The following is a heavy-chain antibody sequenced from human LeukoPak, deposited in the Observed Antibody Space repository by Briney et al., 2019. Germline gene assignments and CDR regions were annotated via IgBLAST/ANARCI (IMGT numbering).Heavy chain of an antibody. J-gene: IGHJ3*01. Sequence: SETLSLTCTVSGGSISSGGYYWSWIRQHPGKGLEWIGYIHYSGSTYYNPSLKSRVTISVDTSKNQFSLKVSSVTAADTAVYYCARDSVVANDALDLWGQGTMVTVSS. V-gene: IGHV4-31*03. CDR2: IHYSGST. CDR3: ARDSVVANDALDL. CDR1: GGSISSGGYY. D-gene: IGHD2-15*01.